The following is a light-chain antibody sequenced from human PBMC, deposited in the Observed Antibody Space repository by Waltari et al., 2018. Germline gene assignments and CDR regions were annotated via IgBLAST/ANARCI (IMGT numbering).Light chain of an antibody. Sequence: IQMTQSPSALTASVVDRVTISCRASQNIYVNVAWYQQKPGKAPKFLMYSTSSLQSGIPFRFSGSGAGTDYSLTISSLEPEDFGVYYCQHYHESPYSFGQGTKVEI. V-gene: IGKV1-6*02. CDR3: QHYHESPYS. CDR1: QNIYVN. J-gene: IGKJ2*03. CDR2: STS.